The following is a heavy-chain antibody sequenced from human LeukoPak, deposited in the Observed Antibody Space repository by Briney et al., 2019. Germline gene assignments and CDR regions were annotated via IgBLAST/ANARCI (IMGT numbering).Heavy chain of an antibody. V-gene: IGHV1-8*01. J-gene: IGHJ5*02. D-gene: IGHD6-19*01. Sequence: GASVKVSCKASGYTFTSYDINWVRQATGQGLEWMGWMNPNSGNTGYAQKFQGRVTMTRNTSISTAYMERSSLRSEDTAVYYCASSLSSGLEFDPWGQGTLVTVSS. CDR3: ASSLSSGLEFDP. CDR1: GYTFTSYD. CDR2: MNPNSGNT.